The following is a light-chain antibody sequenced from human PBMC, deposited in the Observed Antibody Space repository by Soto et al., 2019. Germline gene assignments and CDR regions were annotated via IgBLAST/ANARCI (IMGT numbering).Light chain of an antibody. V-gene: IGKV3-15*01. J-gene: IGKJ4*01. CDR2: DAS. Sequence: IVMTQSPATLSVSPGERATLSCRASQGIGSTLAWYQQKPGQTPRLLIYDASTRATGIPARFSGIESGTEFTLIISSLQSEDFGVYYCQHYKTWPLSFGGGTKVDIK. CDR1: QGIGST. CDR3: QHYKTWPLS.